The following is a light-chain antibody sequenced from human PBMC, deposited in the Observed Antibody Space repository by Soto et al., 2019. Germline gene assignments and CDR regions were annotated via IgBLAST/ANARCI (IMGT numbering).Light chain of an antibody. CDR1: SSNTGSNY. V-gene: IGLV1-47*01. Sequence: QSVPIQPPSASGTPGQRVTISCSGSSSNTGSNYVYWYQQLPGTAPKLLIYRNNQRSSGVPERFSGSKSGTSASLAISGLRSEDEADYFCAAWDDSLRGVLFGGGTKVTVL. CDR2: RNN. J-gene: IGLJ2*01. CDR3: AAWDDSLRGVL.